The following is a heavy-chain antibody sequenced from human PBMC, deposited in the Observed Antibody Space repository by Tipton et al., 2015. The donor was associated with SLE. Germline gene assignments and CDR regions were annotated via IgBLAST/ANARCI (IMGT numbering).Heavy chain of an antibody. J-gene: IGHJ6*03. D-gene: IGHD2-2*01. CDR1: GYTFTSYD. CDR2: MNPNSGNT. Sequence: QVQLVQSEAEVKKPGASVKVSCKASGYTFTSYDINWVRQATGQGLEWMGWMNPNSGNTGYAQKFQGRVTITRNTSISTAYMELSSLRSEDTAVYYCARGRDIVVVPAAKEARNYYYMDVWGKGTTVTVSS. CDR3: ARGRDIVVVPAAKEARNYYYMDV. V-gene: IGHV1-8*03.